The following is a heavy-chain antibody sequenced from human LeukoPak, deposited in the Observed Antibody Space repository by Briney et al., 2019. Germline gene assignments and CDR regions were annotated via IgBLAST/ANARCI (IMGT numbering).Heavy chain of an antibody. D-gene: IGHD2-2*01. CDR3: ARDYHHRTQLLFGVALGY. CDR2: IIPIFGTA. Sequence: GASVKVSCKASGGTFSSYAISWVRQAPGQGLEWMGGIIPIFGTANYAQKFQGRVTITTDESTSTAYMELSSLRSEDTAVYYCARDYHHRTQLLFGVALGYWGQGTLVTVSS. J-gene: IGHJ4*02. CDR1: GGTFSSYA. V-gene: IGHV1-69*05.